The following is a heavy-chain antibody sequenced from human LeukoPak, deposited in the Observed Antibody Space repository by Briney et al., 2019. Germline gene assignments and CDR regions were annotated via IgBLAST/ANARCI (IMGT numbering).Heavy chain of an antibody. J-gene: IGHJ4*02. CDR2: IWYDGINK. V-gene: IGHV3-33*01. D-gene: IGHD1-26*01. CDR1: GFTFSSYG. Sequence: PGGSLRLSCAASGFTFSSYGMNWVRQAPGKGLEWVAVIWYDGINKYYADSVKGRFTISRDNSKNTLYLQMNGLRAEDTAVYYCARGMVGATYFDYWGQGTLVTVSS. CDR3: ARGMVGATYFDY.